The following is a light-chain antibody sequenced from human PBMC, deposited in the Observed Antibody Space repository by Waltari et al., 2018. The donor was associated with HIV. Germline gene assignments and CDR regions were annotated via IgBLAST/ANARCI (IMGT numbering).Light chain of an antibody. Sequence: DIVMTQSPLSLPVTPGEPASISCRSSQSLLNSNGFNYLDWYLQKPGQSPRLLIYLASDRAPGVPDRLSGSGSGTDFTLKISRVEAEDVGVYYCMQALQTPLITFGQGTRLEIK. CDR2: LAS. J-gene: IGKJ5*01. CDR3: MQALQTPLIT. V-gene: IGKV2-28*01. CDR1: QSLLNSNGFNY.